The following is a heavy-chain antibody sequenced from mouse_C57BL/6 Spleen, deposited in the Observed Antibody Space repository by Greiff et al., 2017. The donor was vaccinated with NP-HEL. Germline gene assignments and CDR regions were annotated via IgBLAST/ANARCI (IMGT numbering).Heavy chain of an antibody. V-gene: IGHV1-15*01. CDR2: IDPETGGT. J-gene: IGHJ2*01. CDR3: TRHYGSSSYFDY. D-gene: IGHD1-1*01. CDR1: GYTFTDYE. Sequence: VQLQQSGAELVRPGASVTLSCKASGYTFTDYEMHWVKQTPVHGLEWIGAIDPETGGTAYNQKFKGKAILTADKSSSTAYMELRSLTSEDSAVYYCTRHYGSSSYFDYWGQGTTLTVSS.